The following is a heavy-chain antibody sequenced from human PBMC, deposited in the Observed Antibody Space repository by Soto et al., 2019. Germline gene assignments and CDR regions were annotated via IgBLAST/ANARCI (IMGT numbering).Heavy chain of an antibody. CDR1: GGSINNYY. Sequence: SETLSLTCSVSGGSINNYYWSWIRQPPGKGLEWIGYISYSEPTYYTGSTNYNPSLKSRVTISLGTSRNQFSLKLNSVTAADTAAYYCATADYGGQRDFDYWGQGTTVTGS. J-gene: IGHJ4*02. CDR3: ATADYGGQRDFDY. D-gene: IGHD4-17*01. CDR2: ISYSEPTYYTGST. V-gene: IGHV4-59*01.